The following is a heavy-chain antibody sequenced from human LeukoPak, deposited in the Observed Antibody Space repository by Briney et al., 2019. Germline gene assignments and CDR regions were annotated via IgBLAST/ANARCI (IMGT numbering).Heavy chain of an antibody. CDR1: GGTFSSYA. Sequence: GASVKVSCKASGGTFSSYAISWVRRAPGQGLEWMGRIIPILGIANYAQKFQGRVTITADKSTSTAYMELSSLRSEDTAVYYCAAEFIVATIEWGFDYWGQGTLVTVSS. CDR2: IIPILGIA. CDR3: AAEFIVATIEWGFDY. J-gene: IGHJ4*02. V-gene: IGHV1-69*04. D-gene: IGHD5-12*01.